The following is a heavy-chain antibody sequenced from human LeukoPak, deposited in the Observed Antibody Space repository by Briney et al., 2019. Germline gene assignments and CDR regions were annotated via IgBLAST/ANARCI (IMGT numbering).Heavy chain of an antibody. J-gene: IGHJ4*02. CDR2: IYPGDSDT. V-gene: IGHV5-51*01. Sequence: GESLKISCKGSGYSFTNYWIGWVRQMPGKGLEWMGIIYPGDSDTRYSPSFQGQVTISADKSISTAYLQWSSLKASDTAMYYCARQPIYDVLTGDYDYWGQGTLVTVSS. CDR3: ARQPIYDVLTGDYDY. D-gene: IGHD3-9*01. CDR1: GYSFTNYW.